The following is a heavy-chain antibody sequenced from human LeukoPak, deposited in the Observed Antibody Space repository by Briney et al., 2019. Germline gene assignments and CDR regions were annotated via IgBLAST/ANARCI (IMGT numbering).Heavy chain of an antibody. CDR2: IYYSWST. Sequence: PSETLSLTCTVSGGSISSSSYYWGWIRQPPGKGLEWIGRIYYSWSTYYNPSLKSRVTISVDTSKNQFSLKLSSVTAADTAVYYCARDYDFWSGYYTAFDIWGQGTMVTVSS. J-gene: IGHJ3*02. CDR1: GGSISSSSYY. CDR3: ARDYDFWSGYYTAFDI. D-gene: IGHD3-3*01. V-gene: IGHV4-39*07.